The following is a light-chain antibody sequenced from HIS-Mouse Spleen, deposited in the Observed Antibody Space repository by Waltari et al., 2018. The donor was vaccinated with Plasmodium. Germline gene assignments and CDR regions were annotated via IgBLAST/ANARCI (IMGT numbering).Light chain of an antibody. Sequence: DIQMTQSPSTMAASIGDRVTITCRASQSISSWLAWYQQKPGKASKLLIYKASSLPSGAPSRFSASVPGTEVTLTISRMYPDEFQTGYCALYNSYSWTFGQGTKVEIK. J-gene: IGKJ1*01. CDR3: ALYNSYSWT. CDR1: QSISSW. CDR2: KAS. V-gene: IGKV1-5*03.